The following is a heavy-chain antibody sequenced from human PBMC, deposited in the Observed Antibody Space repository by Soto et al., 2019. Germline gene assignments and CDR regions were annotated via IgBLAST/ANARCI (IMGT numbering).Heavy chain of an antibody. V-gene: IGHV1-18*01. CDR1: GYSFVTSG. Sequence: QVKLVQSGTEVKKPGASIKVSCKASGYSFVTSGMTWVRQAPGQGLEWMGWISVYNGNTNYDQKLQDRVTMTTDTSTNTASLEVRNLRSDDTAVYYCARAGQYYDASGYADWGQGTLVTVSS. J-gene: IGHJ4*02. CDR2: ISVYNGNT. CDR3: ARAGQYYDASGYAD. D-gene: IGHD3-22*01.